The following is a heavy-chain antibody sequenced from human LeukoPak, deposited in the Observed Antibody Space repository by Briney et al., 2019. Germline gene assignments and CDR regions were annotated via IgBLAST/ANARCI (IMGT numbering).Heavy chain of an antibody. CDR1: GFTFSSYW. D-gene: IGHD6-13*01. V-gene: IGHV3-64*01. CDR3: ARVLTGPSIAAGLDP. J-gene: IGHJ5*02. Sequence: PGGSLRLSCAASGFTFSSYWMSWVRQAPGKGLEYVSAISSNGGSTYYANSVKGRFTISRDNSKNTLYLQMGSLRAEYMAVYYCARVLTGPSIAAGLDPWGQGTLVTVSS. CDR2: ISSNGGST.